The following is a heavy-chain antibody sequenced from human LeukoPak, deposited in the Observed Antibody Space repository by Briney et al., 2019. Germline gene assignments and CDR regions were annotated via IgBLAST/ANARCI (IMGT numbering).Heavy chain of an antibody. D-gene: IGHD5/OR15-5a*01. Sequence: ASVKVSCKASGYTFTSYDVNWVREATGQGLEWMGWMNPNSGNTGYAQKFQGRVTMTRSTSASTAYMELTKLTSEDTAVYFCPRGSVGFRRRNDCWGQGTLVTVSS. CDR3: PRGSVGFRRRNDC. V-gene: IGHV1-8*01. CDR2: MNPNSGNT. CDR1: GYTFTSYD. J-gene: IGHJ4*02.